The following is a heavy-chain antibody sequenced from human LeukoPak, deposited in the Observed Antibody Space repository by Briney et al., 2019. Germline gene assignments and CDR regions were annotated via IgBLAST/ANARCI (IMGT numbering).Heavy chain of an antibody. CDR3: ARGPSPGYYYMDV. CDR1: GASFSDYY. V-gene: IGHV4-34*01. J-gene: IGHJ6*03. Sequence: PSETLSLTCAVYGASFSDYYWSWIRQPPGKGLEWIGEINHSGSTNYNPSLKSRVTISVDTSKNQFSLKVSSVTAADTAVYYCARGPSPGYYYMDVWDKGTTVTVSS. CDR2: INHSGST.